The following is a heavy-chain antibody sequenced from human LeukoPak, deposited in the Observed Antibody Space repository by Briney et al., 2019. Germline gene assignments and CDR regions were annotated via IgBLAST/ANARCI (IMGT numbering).Heavy chain of an antibody. V-gene: IGHV4-39*01. CDR3: ARHLYSSSWYSLRGYMDV. D-gene: IGHD6-13*01. CDR1: GGSISSSSYY. J-gene: IGHJ6*03. Sequence: SETLSLTCTVSGGSISSSSYYWGWIRQPPGKGLEWIGSIYYSGSTYYNPSLKSRVTISVDTSKNQFSLKLSSVTAADTAVYYCARHLYSSSWYSLRGYMDVWGKGTTVTVSS. CDR2: IYYSGST.